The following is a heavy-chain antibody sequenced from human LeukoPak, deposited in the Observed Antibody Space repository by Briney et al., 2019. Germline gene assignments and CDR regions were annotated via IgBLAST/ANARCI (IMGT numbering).Heavy chain of an antibody. Sequence: ASVKVSCKASGGTFSSYSITWVRQAPGQGLEWMGGIIPIFGTANYAQKFQGRVTITTDESTSTAYMELTSLRSEDTAVYYCAREEIYDSVFFDYWGQGTLVTVSS. V-gene: IGHV1-69*05. CDR1: GGTFSSYS. CDR2: IIPIFGTA. CDR3: AREEIYDSVFFDY. D-gene: IGHD5-12*01. J-gene: IGHJ4*02.